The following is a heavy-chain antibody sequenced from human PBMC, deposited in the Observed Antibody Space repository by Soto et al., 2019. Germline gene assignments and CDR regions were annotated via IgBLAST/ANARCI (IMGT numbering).Heavy chain of an antibody. CDR1: GGSISSYY. CDR2: IYYSGST. CDR3: ARDPGIAAAGTLWFDP. D-gene: IGHD6-13*01. Sequence: SETLSLTCTVSGGSISSYYWSWIRQPPGKGLEWIGYIYYSGSTNYNPSLKGRVTISVDTSKNQFSLKLSSVTAADTAVYYCARDPGIAAAGTLWFDPWGQGTLVTVSS. J-gene: IGHJ5*02. V-gene: IGHV4-59*01.